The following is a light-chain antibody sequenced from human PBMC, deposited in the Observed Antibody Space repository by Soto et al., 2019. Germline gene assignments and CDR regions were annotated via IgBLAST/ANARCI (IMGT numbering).Light chain of an antibody. Sequence: EIGLTQSPATLSVSPGERATLSCRASQSVGRNLAGYQQKPGQAPRLLIYGASTRATGIPARFTGSGSGTEFTLTISSLQSEDFAVYYCQQYNNWPPLTFGGGTKVEIK. J-gene: IGKJ4*01. CDR3: QQYNNWPPLT. CDR1: QSVGRN. CDR2: GAS. V-gene: IGKV3-15*01.